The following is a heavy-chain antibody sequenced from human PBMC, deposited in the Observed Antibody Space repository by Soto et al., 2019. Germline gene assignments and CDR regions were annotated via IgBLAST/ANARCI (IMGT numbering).Heavy chain of an antibody. V-gene: IGHV3-73*01. CDR2: IRSKANNYAT. CDR3: SRQACDFWRGKPQYCMDG. Sequence: EVQLVESGGGLVQPGGSLKLSCAASGFTFSGSAMHWVRQASGKGLEWVGRIRSKANNYATAYGASVKGRFTISRDDAKITAYLQMNSLKTEDTAVYYWSRQACDFWRGKPQYCMDGWGKGTTVTVSS. D-gene: IGHD3-3*01. J-gene: IGHJ6*03. CDR1: GFTFSGSA.